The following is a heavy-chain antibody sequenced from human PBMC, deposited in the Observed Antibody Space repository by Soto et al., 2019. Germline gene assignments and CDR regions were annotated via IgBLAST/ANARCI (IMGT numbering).Heavy chain of an antibody. V-gene: IGHV3-30*18. CDR3: AKGEVRGIIPSYFDY. CDR1: GFTFRWFG. CDR2: ISNDGSNE. D-gene: IGHD3-10*01. J-gene: IGHJ4*02. Sequence: GSLRLSCAGSGFTFRWFGMNWVRQAPGKGLEWVARISNDGSNEYYVDSVEGRFTISRDNSKNTLYLQMDSLRAEDTAVYYCAKGEVRGIIPSYFDYWGLGTLVTVSS.